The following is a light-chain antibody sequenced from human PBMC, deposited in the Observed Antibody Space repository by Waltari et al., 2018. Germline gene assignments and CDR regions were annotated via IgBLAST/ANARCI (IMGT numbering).Light chain of an antibody. CDR2: WAS. J-gene: IGKJ1*01. Sequence: DIVMTQSPDSLAVSLGEWATINCNASQSVLYSSNNKNYLPWYHQKPGQPPKLLIYWASTRKSGVPDRFSGSGSGTDFTLTISSLQAEDVAVYYCQQYYSKRTFGQGTKVEI. CDR1: QSVLYSSNNKNY. V-gene: IGKV4-1*01. CDR3: QQYYSKRT.